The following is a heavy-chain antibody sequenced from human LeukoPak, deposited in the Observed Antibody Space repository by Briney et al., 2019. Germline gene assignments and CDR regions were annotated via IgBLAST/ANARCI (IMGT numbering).Heavy chain of an antibody. Sequence: GGSLRLSCAXSAFTFSNYAMTWVRQAPGKGLEWVSSISGIVSSTYYADSVKGRFTISRDNSKNTLYLQMNSLRAEDTAVYYCAKDGVAKTSRPYYFDFWGQGTLVTVSS. CDR2: ISGIVSST. CDR1: AFTFSNYA. D-gene: IGHD2-8*01. J-gene: IGHJ4*02. CDR3: AKDGVAKTSRPYYFDF. V-gene: IGHV3-23*01.